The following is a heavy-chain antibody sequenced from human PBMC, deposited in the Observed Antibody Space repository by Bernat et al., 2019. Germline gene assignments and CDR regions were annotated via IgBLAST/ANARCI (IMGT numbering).Heavy chain of an antibody. CDR1: GGSFSGYY. V-gene: IGHV4-34*01. D-gene: IGHD6-19*01. CDR3: ARMGGSGWPQADY. CDR2: MYNGGST. J-gene: IGHJ4*02. Sequence: QVQLQQWGAGLLKPSETLSLTCAVYGGSFSGYYWGWIRQPPGKGLEWIGTMYNGGSTYYNPSLKSRVTISVDTSKNQFSLKLSSVTAADTAVYYCARMGGSGWPQADYWGQGTLVTVSS.